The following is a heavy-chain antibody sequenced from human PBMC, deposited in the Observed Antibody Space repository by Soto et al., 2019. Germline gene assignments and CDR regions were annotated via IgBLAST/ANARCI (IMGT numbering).Heavy chain of an antibody. Sequence: QITLKESGSTLVKPTQTLTLTCTFSGFSLSSSGVGVHWIRQPPGKALEWLALIYWDDDKRYSPSLKTRLTIXXDTSKNQVVLTMTNMDPVDTATYYCAHSSGWLCSNWGQGTLVSVSS. D-gene: IGHD2-21*01. CDR1: GFSLSSSGVG. CDR3: AHSSGWLCSN. CDR2: IYWDDDK. V-gene: IGHV2-5*02. J-gene: IGHJ4*02.